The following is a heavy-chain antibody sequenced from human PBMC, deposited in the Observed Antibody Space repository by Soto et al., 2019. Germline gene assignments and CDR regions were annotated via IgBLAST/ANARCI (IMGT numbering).Heavy chain of an antibody. V-gene: IGHV1-18*01. Sequence: QVQLEQSGVEVKKPGASVKVSCRASGHTFTNYGFTWVRQAPGKGLEWMGWISASNGNTNYAQKFQGRVTMARDTSTSTLYMELRSLTSDDTAVYYCATVQARNDGNWFGPWGQGTLVTVSS. J-gene: IGHJ5*02. D-gene: IGHD1-1*01. CDR1: GHTFTNYG. CDR3: ATVQARNDGNWFGP. CDR2: ISASNGNT.